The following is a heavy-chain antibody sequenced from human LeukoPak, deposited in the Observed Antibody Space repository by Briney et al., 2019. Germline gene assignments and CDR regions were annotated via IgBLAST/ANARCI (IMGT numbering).Heavy chain of an antibody. Sequence: SQTLCLTCTVSGGSISSGGYYWSWIRQPPGKGLEWVGHNYHSGSTYYNPSLKSRVTISVDRSKNQYFLKLSSVTAADTAVYYCARETDPLNWFDPWGQGTLVTVSS. CDR1: GGSISSGGYY. CDR3: ARETDPLNWFDP. J-gene: IGHJ5*02. CDR2: NYHSGST. V-gene: IGHV4-30-2*01.